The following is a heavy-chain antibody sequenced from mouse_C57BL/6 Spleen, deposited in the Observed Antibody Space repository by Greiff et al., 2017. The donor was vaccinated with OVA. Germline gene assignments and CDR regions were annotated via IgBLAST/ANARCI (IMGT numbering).Heavy chain of an antibody. CDR2: IRLKSDNYAT. V-gene: IGHV6-3*01. Sequence: EVQGVESGGGLVQPGGSMKLSCVASGFTFSNYWMNWVRQSPEKGLEWVAQIRLKSDNYATHYAESVNGRFTISRDDSKSSVYLQMNNLRAEDTGIYYCTGRWDYDWYFDVWGTGTTVTVSS. CDR1: GFTFSNYW. CDR3: TGRWDYDWYFDV. J-gene: IGHJ1*03. D-gene: IGHD2-4*01.